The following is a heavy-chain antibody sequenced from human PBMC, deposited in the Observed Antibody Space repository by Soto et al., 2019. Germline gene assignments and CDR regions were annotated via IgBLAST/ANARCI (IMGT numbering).Heavy chain of an antibody. CDR2: IYWDDDK. V-gene: IGHV2-5*02. CDR1: GCSLSSTRMA. Sequence: QITLKESGPTLVKPTQTLTLTCTFSGCSLSSTRMAVGWIRQPPGKALEWLALIYWDDDKRYRTFLKSRLTITNETSKNQVVLTMSNMDPVDTARYYCAHIVVAVFVYYFDYWGQGTLVTVSS. CDR3: AHIVVAVFVYYFDY. D-gene: IGHD5-12*01. J-gene: IGHJ4*02.